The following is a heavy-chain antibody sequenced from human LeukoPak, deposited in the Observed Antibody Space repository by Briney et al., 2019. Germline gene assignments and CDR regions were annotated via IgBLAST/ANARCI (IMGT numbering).Heavy chain of an antibody. V-gene: IGHV4-34*01. Sequence: SETLSLTCAVYGGSFSGYYWSWIRQPPGKGLEWIGEINHSGSTNYNPSLKSRVTISVDTSKNQFSLKLSSVTAADTAVYYCARGLTLRWYPSWGQGTLVTVSS. CDR2: INHSGST. J-gene: IGHJ5*02. CDR3: ARGLTLRWYPS. D-gene: IGHD4-17*01. CDR1: GGSFSGYY.